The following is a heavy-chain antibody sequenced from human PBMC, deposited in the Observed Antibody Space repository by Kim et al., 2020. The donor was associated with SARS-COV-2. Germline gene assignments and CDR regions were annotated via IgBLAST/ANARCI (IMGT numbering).Heavy chain of an antibody. CDR1: GFTFSSYG. CDR3: AKGEVGATENFDD. CDR2: ISYDGSNK. J-gene: IGHJ4*02. Sequence: GGSLRLSCAASGFTFSSYGMHWVRQAPGKGLEGVAVISYDGSNKYYADSVKGRFTISRDNSKNTLYLQMNSLRAEDTAVYYCAKGEVGATENFDDWGQGPLVTVSS. D-gene: IGHD1-26*01. V-gene: IGHV3-30*18.